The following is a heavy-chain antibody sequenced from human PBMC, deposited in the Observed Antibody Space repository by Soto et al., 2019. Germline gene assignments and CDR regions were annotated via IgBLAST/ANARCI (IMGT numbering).Heavy chain of an antibody. V-gene: IGHV1-46*01. J-gene: IGHJ6*02. CDR3: AREYYFGSGRPTDYYYYGLDV. D-gene: IGHD3-10*01. CDR1: GYTFTSYN. Sequence: VKVSCKASGYTFTSYNMHWVRQAPGQGLEWMGIINPSGASTSYTQKLQGRVTMTRDTSTSTVYMELSSLRSEDTAVYYCAREYYFGSGRPTDYYYYGLDVWGQGTTVTVSS. CDR2: INPSGAST.